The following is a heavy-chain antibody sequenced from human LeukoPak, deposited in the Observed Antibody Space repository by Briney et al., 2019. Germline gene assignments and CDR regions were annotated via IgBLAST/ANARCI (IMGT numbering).Heavy chain of an antibody. J-gene: IGHJ5*02. CDR1: GFSIRYDY. CDR2: IDHSGST. CDR3: ARDLGHLTGTTGGGNWFDP. Sequence: GSLRLSCAVSGFSIRYDYMSWVRQAPGEGLEWIGEIDHSGSTNYNPSLKSRVTISVDTSKNQFSLKLSSVTAADTAVYYCARDLGHLTGTTGGGNWFDPWGQGTLVTVSS. V-gene: IGHV4-34*01. D-gene: IGHD1-7*01.